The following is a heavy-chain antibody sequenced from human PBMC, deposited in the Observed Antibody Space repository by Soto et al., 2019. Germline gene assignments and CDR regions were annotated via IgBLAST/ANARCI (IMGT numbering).Heavy chain of an antibody. V-gene: IGHV3-74*01. CDR3: ATVLDV. Sequence: EVQLVESGGGLVQPGGSLRVSCAASGFTFRSHRIHWVRQAPGKWLEWVSRIDTDGGGTSYADSVKGRFTISTDNAENTVHLQMNGLRVEDTAVYYCATVLDVLGQGTLVTVSS. CDR2: IDTDGGGT. D-gene: IGHD4-17*01. J-gene: IGHJ4*02. CDR1: GFTFRSHR.